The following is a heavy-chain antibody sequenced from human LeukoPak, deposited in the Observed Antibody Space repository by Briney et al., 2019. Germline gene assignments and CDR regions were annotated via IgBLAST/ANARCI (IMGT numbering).Heavy chain of an antibody. CDR2: INPNSGGT. CDR1: GYTFSDYY. V-gene: IGHV1-2*02. Sequence: VASVKVSCKTSGYTFSDYYIHWIRQAPGQGLEWMGWINPNSGGTNYAQKFQGRVTMTRDTSISTAYMELSRLRSDDTAVYYCARGSPARRENRNWFDPWGQGTLVTVSS. D-gene: IGHD1-26*01. CDR3: ARGSPARRENRNWFDP. J-gene: IGHJ5*02.